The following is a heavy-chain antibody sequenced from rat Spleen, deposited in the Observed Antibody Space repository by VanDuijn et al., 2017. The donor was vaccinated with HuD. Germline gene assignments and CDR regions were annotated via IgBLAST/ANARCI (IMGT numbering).Heavy chain of an antibody. CDR3: ARESATGYFDF. CDR2: ISSGGIT. D-gene: IGHD3-1*01. CDR1: GFSLTTFH. V-gene: IGHV2S12*01. Sequence: QVQVKESGPGLVQPSQTLSLTCTVSGFSLTTFHVHWVRQPPGKGLEWIATISSGGITFYNSVLKSRLTISRDTSKNQVFLRMNSLQTEDIATYYCARESATGYFDFWGPGTMVTVSS. J-gene: IGHJ1*01.